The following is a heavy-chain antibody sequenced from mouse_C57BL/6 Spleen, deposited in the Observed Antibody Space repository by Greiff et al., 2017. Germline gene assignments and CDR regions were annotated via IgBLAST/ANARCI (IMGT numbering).Heavy chain of an antibody. CDR1: GFTFSDYG. CDR2: ISSGSSTI. CDR3: AKNSNWDSFAY. J-gene: IGHJ3*01. D-gene: IGHD4-1*01. V-gene: IGHV5-17*01. Sequence: EVKVVESGGGLVKPGGSLKLSCAASGFTFSDYGMHWVRQAPEKGLEWVAYISSGSSTIYYADTVKGRFTISRDNAKNTLFLQMTSLRSEDTAMYYCAKNSNWDSFAYWGQGTLVTVSA.